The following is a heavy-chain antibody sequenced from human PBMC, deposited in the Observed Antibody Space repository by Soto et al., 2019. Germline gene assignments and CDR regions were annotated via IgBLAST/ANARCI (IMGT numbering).Heavy chain of an antibody. CDR3: VRGGGGGLLDP. CDR2: ISPGSRYP. J-gene: IGHJ5*02. V-gene: IGHV3-11*06. Sequence: GGSLRLSCAGSGFTFGDSYMSWIRQAPGKGLEWLSYISPGSRYPAYADSVKGRFTISRDNAKRSLYLQMMSLTAEDTAIYYCVRGGGGGLLDPWGQGTMVTVS. CDR1: GFTFGDSY. D-gene: IGHD2-15*01.